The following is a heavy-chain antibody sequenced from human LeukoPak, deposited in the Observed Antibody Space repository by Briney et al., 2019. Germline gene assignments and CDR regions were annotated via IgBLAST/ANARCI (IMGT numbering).Heavy chain of an antibody. CDR2: IYYSGST. V-gene: IGHV4-59*01. Sequence: SETLSLTCTVSGGSISSYYWSWIRQPPGKGLEWIGYIYYSGSTNYNPSLKSRVTISVDTSKNQFSLKLSSVTAADTAVYYCARVGSGSSRIFGAHGMDVWGQGTTVTVSS. D-gene: IGHD3-3*01. CDR3: ARVGSGSSRIFGAHGMDV. CDR1: GGSISSYY. J-gene: IGHJ6*02.